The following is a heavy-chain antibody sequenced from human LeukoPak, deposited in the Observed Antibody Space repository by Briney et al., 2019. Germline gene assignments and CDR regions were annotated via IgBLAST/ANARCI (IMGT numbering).Heavy chain of an antibody. J-gene: IGHJ4*02. Sequence: GGSLRLSCVASGFTFSSSAMSWVRQAPGKGLEWDSTIGTGDDRYYTDSVKGRFTISRDNSKNTLYLQMSSLRAEDTAVYYCAKNVPGRAIDYWGQGTLVTVSS. CDR1: GFTFSSSA. CDR2: IGTGDDR. V-gene: IGHV3-23*01. D-gene: IGHD2-15*01. CDR3: AKNVPGRAIDY.